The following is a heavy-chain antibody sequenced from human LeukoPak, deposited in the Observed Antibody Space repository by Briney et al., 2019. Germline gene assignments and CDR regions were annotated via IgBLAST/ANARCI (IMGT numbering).Heavy chain of an antibody. Sequence: PGGSLRLSCAASGFTFSSYAMNWVRQAPGKGLEWVSGISGSGGSTYYTDSVKGRFTISRDNSKNTLYLQMNSLRAEDTAVYYCARDYHVFTYYYDSSGYEVDVWGKGTTVTVSS. CDR1: GFTFSSYA. V-gene: IGHV3-23*01. D-gene: IGHD3-22*01. CDR2: ISGSGGST. CDR3: ARDYHVFTYYYDSSGYEVDV. J-gene: IGHJ6*04.